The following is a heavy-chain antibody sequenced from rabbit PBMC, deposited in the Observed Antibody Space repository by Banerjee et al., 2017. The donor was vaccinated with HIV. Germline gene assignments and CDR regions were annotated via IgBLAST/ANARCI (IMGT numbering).Heavy chain of an antibody. D-gene: IGHD4-2*01. J-gene: IGHJ4*01. CDR2: IYTGSSGST. V-gene: IGHV1S40*01. CDR3: ARDAGYAGSNL. CDR1: GFDFRTNA. Sequence: QSLEESGGGLVKPEGSLTLTCKASGFDFRTNAMCWVRQAPGKGPEWIACIYTGSSGSTYYASWAKGRFTISKTSSTTVTLQMTSLTAADTATYFCARDAGYAGSNLWGPGTLVTVS.